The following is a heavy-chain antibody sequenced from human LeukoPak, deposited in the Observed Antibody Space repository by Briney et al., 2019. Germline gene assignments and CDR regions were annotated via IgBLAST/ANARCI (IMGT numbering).Heavy chain of an antibody. V-gene: IGHV4-34*01. Sequence: SETLSLTCAVYGGSFSGYYWSWIRQPPGKGLEWIGEINHSGSTNYNPSLKSRVTISVDTSKNQFFLKLSSVTAADTAVCYCARGYDRYSSSSGAFDIWGQGTMVTVSS. D-gene: IGHD6-6*01. CDR3: ARGYDRYSSSSGAFDI. J-gene: IGHJ3*02. CDR2: INHSGST. CDR1: GGSFSGYY.